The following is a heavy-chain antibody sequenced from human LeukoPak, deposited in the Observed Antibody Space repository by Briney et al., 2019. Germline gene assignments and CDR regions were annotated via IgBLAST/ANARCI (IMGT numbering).Heavy chain of an antibody. CDR3: ARDRAAFYYASGLAY. V-gene: IGHV4-59*01. J-gene: IGHJ4*02. Sequence: PSETLFLTCTVSGGSISEYYWSWIRQSPGKGLEWIGYIYESGGTNYNPSLRSRVTISLDTSKTQVSLKVTSLTAADTAVYYCARDRAAFYYASGLAYWGQGIPVTVSS. CDR1: GGSISEYY. D-gene: IGHD3-10*01. CDR2: IYESGGT.